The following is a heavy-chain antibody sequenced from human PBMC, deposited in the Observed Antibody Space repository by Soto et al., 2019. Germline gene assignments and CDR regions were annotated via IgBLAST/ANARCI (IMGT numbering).Heavy chain of an antibody. D-gene: IGHD6-19*01. CDR1: GFTFSSYG. CDR3: AKDQAGIAVAGTPGISSPFDY. CDR2: ISYDGSNK. J-gene: IGHJ4*02. Sequence: GGSLRLSCAASGFTFSSYGMHWVRQAPGKGLEWVAVISYDGSNKYYADSVKGRFTISRDNSKNTLYLQMNSLRAEDTAVYYCAKDQAGIAVAGTPGISSPFDYWGQGTLVTVS. V-gene: IGHV3-30*18.